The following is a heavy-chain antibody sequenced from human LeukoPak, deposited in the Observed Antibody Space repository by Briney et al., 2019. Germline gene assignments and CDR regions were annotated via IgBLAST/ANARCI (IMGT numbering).Heavy chain of an antibody. Sequence: GGSLRLSCGASGFSFSSYAMSWVRQAPGKGLEWVSVITNSGDNTYYADSVKGRFTISRDNSKNTLSLQMSSLRVEDTAIYYCEQNWNLDSWGQGTLVTVSS. CDR1: GFSFSSYA. D-gene: IGHD1-1*01. V-gene: IGHV3-23*01. CDR3: EQNWNLDS. CDR2: ITNSGDNT. J-gene: IGHJ4*02.